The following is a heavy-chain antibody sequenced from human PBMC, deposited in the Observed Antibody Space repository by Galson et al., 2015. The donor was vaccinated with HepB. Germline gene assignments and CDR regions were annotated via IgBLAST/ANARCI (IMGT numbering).Heavy chain of an antibody. CDR1: GYTFTGYY. V-gene: IGHV1-2*04. D-gene: IGHD3-10*01. J-gene: IGHJ4*02. CDR3: ARGFYYYGSGSYYNASNWAFDY. CDR2: INPNSGGT. Sequence: SVKVSCKASGYTFTGYYMHWVRQAPGQGLEWMGWINPNSGGTNYAQKFQGWVTMTRDTSISTAYMELSRLRSDDTAVYYCARGFYYYGSGSYYNASNWAFDYWGQGTLVTVSS.